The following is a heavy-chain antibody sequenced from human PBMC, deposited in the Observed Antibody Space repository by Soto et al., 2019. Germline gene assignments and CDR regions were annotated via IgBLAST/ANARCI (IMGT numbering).Heavy chain of an antibody. D-gene: IGHD3-22*01. CDR1: GFTFGDYG. Sequence: GGSLRLSCAASGFTFGDYGMSWVRQAPGKGLEWVSGINWNGGSTGYADSVKGRFTISRDNAKNSLYLKMNSLRAEDTALYYCAGHYDSSGYYAFDIWGQGTMVTVSS. V-gene: IGHV3-20*04. J-gene: IGHJ3*02. CDR3: AGHYDSSGYYAFDI. CDR2: INWNGGST.